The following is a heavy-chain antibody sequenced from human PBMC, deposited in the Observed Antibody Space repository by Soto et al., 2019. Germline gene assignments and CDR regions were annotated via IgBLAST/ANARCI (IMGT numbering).Heavy chain of an antibody. V-gene: IGHV1-8*01. CDR1: GYTFTSYD. D-gene: IGHD3-3*01. CDR3: ARGITIFGVVHYYYYMDV. Sequence: ASVKVSCKASGYTFTSYDINWVRQATGQGLEWMGWMNPNSGNTGYAQKFQGRVTMTRNTSISTAYMELSSLRSEDTAVYYCARGITIFGVVHYYYYMDVWGKGTTVTVSS. J-gene: IGHJ6*03. CDR2: MNPNSGNT.